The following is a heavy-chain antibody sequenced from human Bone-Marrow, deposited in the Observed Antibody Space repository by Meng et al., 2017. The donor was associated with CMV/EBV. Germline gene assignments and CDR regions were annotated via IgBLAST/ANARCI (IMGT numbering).Heavy chain of an antibody. CDR1: GDTVSSNSAA. J-gene: IGHJ6*02. CDR2: TYYRSGWYN. Sequence: SCAISGDTVSSNSAAWNWIRQSPSRGLEWLGRTYYRSGWYNDYAESVKSRVTISSDTSKNHFSLHLNSVTPEDTAVYYCARDRHDYDRPNYYYGWDVWGQGTTVTVSS. V-gene: IGHV6-1*01. CDR3: ARDRHDYDRPNYYYGWDV. D-gene: IGHD3-22*01.